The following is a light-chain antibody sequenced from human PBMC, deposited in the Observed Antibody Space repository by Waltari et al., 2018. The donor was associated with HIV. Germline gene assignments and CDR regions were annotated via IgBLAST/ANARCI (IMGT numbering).Light chain of an antibody. Sequence: DIVMTQPPESLAVSLGERAAINCKSSQNILHRSNNKNSLVWYNQQPGLSPKLLIYWASTRESGCPDRFSGSWSGTNFTLTISSLQAEDVAIYYCQQFYNSPVTFGGGTRVEIK. J-gene: IGKJ4*01. CDR2: WAS. CDR1: QNILHRSNNKNS. CDR3: QQFYNSPVT. V-gene: IGKV4-1*01.